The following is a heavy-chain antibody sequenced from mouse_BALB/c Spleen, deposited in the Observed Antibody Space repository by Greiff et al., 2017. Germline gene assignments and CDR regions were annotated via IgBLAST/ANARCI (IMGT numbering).Heavy chain of an antibody. D-gene: IGHD2-3*01. V-gene: IGHV3-6*02. CDR1: GYSITSGYY. Sequence: EVQLVESGPGLVKPSQSLSLTCSVTGYSITSGYYWNWIRQFPGNKLEWMGYISYDGSNNYNPSLKNRISITRDTSKNQFFLKLNSVTTEDTATYYCARVPDGYYFDYWGQGTTLTVSS. CDR3: ARVPDGYYFDY. J-gene: IGHJ2*01. CDR2: ISYDGSN.